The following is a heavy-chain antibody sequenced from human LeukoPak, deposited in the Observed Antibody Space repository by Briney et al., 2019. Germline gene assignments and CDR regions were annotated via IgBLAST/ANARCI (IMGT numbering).Heavy chain of an antibody. J-gene: IGHJ6*03. V-gene: IGHV3-43D*03. CDR3: ARVQHYDSSGYYYAYYYYYYMDV. CDR1: GFTFDDYA. CDR2: ISWDGGST. D-gene: IGHD3-22*01. Sequence: GGSLRLSCAASGFTFDDYAMHWVRQAPGKGLEWVSLISWDGGSTYYADSVKGRFTISRDNAKNSLYLQMNSLRAEDTAVYYCARVQHYDSSGYYYAYYYYYYMDVWGKGTTVTVSS.